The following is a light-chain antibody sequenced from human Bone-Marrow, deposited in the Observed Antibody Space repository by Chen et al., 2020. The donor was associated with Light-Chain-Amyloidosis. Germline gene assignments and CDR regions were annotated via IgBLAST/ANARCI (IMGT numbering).Light chain of an antibody. V-gene: IGLV3-21*02. Sequence: SYVLTQPSSVSVAPGQTATIACGGNNIGSTSVHWYQQTPGQAPLLVVYDDSDRPSGIPERLSGSNSGNTATLTSSRVEAEDEAAYYCQVWDRSSDRPVFGGGTKLTVL. CDR2: DDS. J-gene: IGLJ3*02. CDR1: NIGSTS. CDR3: QVWDRSSDRPV.